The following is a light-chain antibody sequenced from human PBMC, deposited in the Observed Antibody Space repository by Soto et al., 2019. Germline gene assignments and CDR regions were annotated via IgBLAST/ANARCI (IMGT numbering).Light chain of an antibody. V-gene: IGKV1D-12*01. CDR3: QQAHSLPRT. J-gene: IGKJ1*01. CDR1: QGIRSW. Sequence: DIQLTQSPSSVSASVGDRVTITCRASQGIRSWVAWYQQRPGKAPVLLIYSASTLQSGVPSRFSGSGSGTEFTLTISSLQPEDFATYYCQQAHSLPRTFGQGTKVDIK. CDR2: SAS.